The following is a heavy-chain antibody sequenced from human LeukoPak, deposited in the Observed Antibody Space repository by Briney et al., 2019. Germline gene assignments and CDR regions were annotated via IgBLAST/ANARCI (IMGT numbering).Heavy chain of an antibody. J-gene: IGHJ4*02. D-gene: IGHD5-24*01. Sequence: GGSLRLSCAASGFTVSDNDISWVRQAPGKGLEWVSVIYFGGSTFYADSVKGRFTISRENSKNTLFLQMNSLRAEDTAVYYCARGDGYTAPFDYWGQGTPVTVSS. CDR1: GFTVSDND. CDR3: ARGDGYTAPFDY. V-gene: IGHV3-53*01. CDR2: IYFGGST.